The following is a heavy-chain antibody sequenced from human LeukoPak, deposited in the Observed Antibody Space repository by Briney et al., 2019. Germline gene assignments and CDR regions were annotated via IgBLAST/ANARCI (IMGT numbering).Heavy chain of an antibody. CDR2: ISGSGSST. CDR1: GVNFIMDA. D-gene: IGHD2-15*01. V-gene: IGHV3-23*01. J-gene: IGHJ4*02. CDR3: AKCMKHCGGGSCYSFQNYFDY. Sequence: QPGGSLILSCASTGVNFIMDAMSWVRQAPGKGLEWVSAISGSGSSTYYADSVKGRFTISRDNSKHTLYLQMNSLRAEDTAVYYCAKCMKHCGGGSCYSFQNYFDYWGQGTLVTVSS.